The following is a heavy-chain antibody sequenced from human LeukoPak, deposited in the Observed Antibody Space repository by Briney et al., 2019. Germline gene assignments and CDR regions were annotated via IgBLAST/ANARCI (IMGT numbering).Heavy chain of an antibody. Sequence: GRSLRLSCAASGFTFSSYAMHWVRQAPGKELEWVAVISYDGSNKYYADSVKGRFTISRDNSKNTLYLQMNSLRAEDTAVYYCARSRAVEAAFDIWGQGTMVTVSS. CDR1: GFTFSSYA. J-gene: IGHJ3*02. CDR2: ISYDGSNK. CDR3: ARSRAVEAAFDI. D-gene: IGHD6-19*01. V-gene: IGHV3-30-3*01.